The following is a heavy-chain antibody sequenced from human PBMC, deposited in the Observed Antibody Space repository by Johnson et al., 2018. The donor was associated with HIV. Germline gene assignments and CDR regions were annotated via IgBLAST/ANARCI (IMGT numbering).Heavy chain of an antibody. CDR2: ISYDGSNK. CDR3: ARPLNNFPSNFDAFDI. V-gene: IGHV3-30*04. CDR1: GFTFSSYA. J-gene: IGHJ3*02. D-gene: IGHD4-11*01. Sequence: QVQLVESGGGVVQPGRSLRLSCAASGFTFSSYAMHWVRQAPGKGLEWVAVISYDGSNKYYADSVKGRFTISRDSSKNTLYLQMNSLRPEDTAVYYCARPLNNFPSNFDAFDIWGQGTMVTVSS.